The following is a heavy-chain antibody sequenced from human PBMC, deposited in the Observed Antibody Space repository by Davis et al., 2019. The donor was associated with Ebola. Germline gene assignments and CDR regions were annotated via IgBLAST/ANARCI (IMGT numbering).Heavy chain of an antibody. CDR1: GFTFSDYY. CDR3: ARDRGWWYGDYGERDYYYGMDV. CDR2: ISSSGSTI. V-gene: IGHV3-11*04. Sequence: GESLKISCAASGFTFSDYYMSWIRQAPGKGLEWVSYISSSGSTIYYADSVKGRFTISRDNAKNSLYLQMNSLRAEDTAVYYCARDRGWWYGDYGERDYYYGMDVWGQGTTVTVSS. D-gene: IGHD4-17*01. J-gene: IGHJ6*02.